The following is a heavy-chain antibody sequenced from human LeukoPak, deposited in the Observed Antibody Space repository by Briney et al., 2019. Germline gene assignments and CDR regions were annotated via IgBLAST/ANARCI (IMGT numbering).Heavy chain of an antibody. J-gene: IGHJ4*02. CDR3: ARRVGSLESAYYFDY. CDR1: GFRFSIYW. Sequence: GESLKISCKGSGFRFSIYWIGWVRQVPGKGLEWMGSIYPGDSDTRYSPSFQGQVTISADKSISTAYLQWSSLKASDTAFYYCARRVGSLESAYYFDYWGQGTLVTVSS. D-gene: IGHD1-26*01. V-gene: IGHV5-51*01. CDR2: IYPGDSDT.